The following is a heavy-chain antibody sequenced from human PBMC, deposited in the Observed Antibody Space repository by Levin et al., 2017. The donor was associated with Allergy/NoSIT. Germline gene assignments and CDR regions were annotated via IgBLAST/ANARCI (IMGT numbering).Heavy chain of an antibody. CDR3: ARSISGYYYYYYYGMDV. Sequence: ASVKVSCKASGYTFTSYDINWVRQATGQGLEWMGWMNPNSGNTGYAQKFQGRVTMTRNTSISTAYMELSSLRSEDTAVYYCARSISGYYYYYYYGMDVWGQGTTVTVSS. D-gene: IGHD3-22*01. CDR1: GYTFTSYD. CDR2: MNPNSGNT. J-gene: IGHJ6*02. V-gene: IGHV1-8*01.